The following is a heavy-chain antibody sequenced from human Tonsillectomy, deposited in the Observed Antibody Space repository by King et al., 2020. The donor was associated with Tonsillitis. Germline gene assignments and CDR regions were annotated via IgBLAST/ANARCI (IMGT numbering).Heavy chain of an antibody. V-gene: IGHV5-51*03. D-gene: IGHD6-13*01. Sequence: VQLVESGAEVKKPGESLKISCKGSGYSFTSYWIGWVRQMPGKGLEWMGIIYPGDSDTRYSPSFQGQVTISADKSISTAYLPWSSLKASDTAMYYCARLRRGGKPAAASNEYFQHWGQGTLVTVSS. CDR1: GYSFTSYW. J-gene: IGHJ1*01. CDR2: IYPGDSDT. CDR3: ARLRRGGKPAAASNEYFQH.